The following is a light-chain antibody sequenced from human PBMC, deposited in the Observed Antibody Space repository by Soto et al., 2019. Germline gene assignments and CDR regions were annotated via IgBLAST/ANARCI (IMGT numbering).Light chain of an antibody. CDR3: QQYGSSPIT. CDR1: QFVSSRY. CDR2: GAS. V-gene: IGKV3-20*01. J-gene: IGKJ5*01. Sequence: EIVLKQSPGTLSLSPGESATLLCRASQFVSSRYLAWYQQKPGQAPRLLIYGASIRATGIPDRFSGSGSGTDFTLTITPLEPEDFAVYGCQQYGSSPITCGQGTRLDIK.